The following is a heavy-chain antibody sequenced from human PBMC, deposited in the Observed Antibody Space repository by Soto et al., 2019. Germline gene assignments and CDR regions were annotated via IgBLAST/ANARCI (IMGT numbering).Heavy chain of an antibody. V-gene: IGHV3-30*03. CDR1: GFTFSSYG. D-gene: IGHD5-12*01. J-gene: IGHJ6*02. Sequence: GGSLRLSCAASGFTFSSYGMHWVRQAPGKGLEWEADISYDGSNKYYADSVKGRFTISRDNSKNTLYLQMNSLRAEDTAVYYCARPLPGRWLQLPNYYYYGMDVWGQGTTVTVSS. CDR3: ARPLPGRWLQLPNYYYYGMDV. CDR2: ISYDGSNK.